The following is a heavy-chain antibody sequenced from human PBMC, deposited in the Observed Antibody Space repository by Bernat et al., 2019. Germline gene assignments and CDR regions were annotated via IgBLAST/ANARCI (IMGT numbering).Heavy chain of an antibody. CDR2: IYHSGST. V-gene: IGHV4-38-2*02. J-gene: IGHJ4*02. CDR3: ARDPPTMVRT. D-gene: IGHD4/OR15-4a*01. Sequence: QVQLQESGPGLVKPSETLSLTCAVSGYSISSGCYWGWIRQPPGKGLEWIGSIYHSGSTYYNPSLKSRVTISVDTSKNQFSLKLSSVTAADTAVYYCARDPPTMVRTWGQGTLVTVSS. CDR1: GYSISSGCY.